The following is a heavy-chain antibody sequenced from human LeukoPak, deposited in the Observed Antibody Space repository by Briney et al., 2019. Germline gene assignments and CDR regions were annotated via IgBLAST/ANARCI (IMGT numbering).Heavy chain of an antibody. V-gene: IGHV3-66*02. J-gene: IGHJ4*02. CDR3: ARDFIKEYSSSGVDY. CDR2: IYSGGST. CDR1: GFTVSSNY. D-gene: IGHD6-6*01. Sequence: GGSLRLSCAASGFTVSSNYMSWVRQAPGKGLEWVSVIYSGGSTYYADSVKGRFTISRDNSKNTLYLQMNSLRAEDTAVYYCARDFIKEYSSSGVDYWGQGTLVTVSS.